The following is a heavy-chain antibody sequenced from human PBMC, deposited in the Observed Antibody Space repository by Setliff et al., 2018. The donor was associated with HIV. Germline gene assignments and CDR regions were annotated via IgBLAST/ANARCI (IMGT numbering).Heavy chain of an antibody. Sequence: GASVKVSCKASGGTFSSYGISWVRQAPGQGLEWVGWISAYNGNTNYAQKLQGRLTMTTDTSTSTAYTDLRSLRSDDTAVYYCARRGNYYASAFDYWGQGTLVTVSS. D-gene: IGHD3-10*01. CDR3: ARRGNYYASAFDY. V-gene: IGHV1-18*01. J-gene: IGHJ4*02. CDR2: ISAYNGNT. CDR1: GGTFSSYG.